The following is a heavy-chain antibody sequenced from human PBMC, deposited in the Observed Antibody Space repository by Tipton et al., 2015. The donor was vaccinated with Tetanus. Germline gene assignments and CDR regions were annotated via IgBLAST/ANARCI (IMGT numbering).Heavy chain of an antibody. CDR3: ARIHDFWSGYFDF. V-gene: IGHV4-4*02. Sequence: TLSLTCDVSGGSICINNWWSWVRQSPGKGLEWIGEIYNCGTTNYNPSLKSRVTLSLDKSKNQLYLRLTSVTAADTAVYYCARIHDFWSGYFDFWGQGTLVTVSP. D-gene: IGHD3-3*01. CDR1: GGSICINNW. CDR2: IYNCGTT. J-gene: IGHJ4*02.